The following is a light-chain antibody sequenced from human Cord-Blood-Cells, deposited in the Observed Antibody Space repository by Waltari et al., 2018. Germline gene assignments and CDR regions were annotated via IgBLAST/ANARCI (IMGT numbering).Light chain of an antibody. J-gene: IGLJ1*01. CDR1: SSDVGGYNY. CDR3: SSYTSSSTLYV. Sequence: QSALTQPASVSGSPGQSITISCTGTSSDVGGYNYVPWYQQHPGKAPKLMIYEFSNRPSGVSNRFSGSKSGNTASLTISGLQAEDEADYYCSSYTSSSTLYVFGTGTKVTVL. CDR2: EFS. V-gene: IGLV2-14*01.